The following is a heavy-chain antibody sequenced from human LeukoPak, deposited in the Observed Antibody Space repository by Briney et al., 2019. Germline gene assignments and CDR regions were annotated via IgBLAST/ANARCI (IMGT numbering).Heavy chain of an antibody. Sequence: SETLSLTCTVSGGSISSGSYYWSWIRQPAGKGLEWIGRIYTSGSTNYNPSLKSRVTISVDTSKNQFSLKLSSVTAADTAVYYCASGPSDLGSSSQYWGQGTLVTVSS. D-gene: IGHD6-6*01. CDR3: ASGPSDLGSSSQY. CDR2: IYTSGST. V-gene: IGHV4-61*02. CDR1: GGSISSGSYY. J-gene: IGHJ4*02.